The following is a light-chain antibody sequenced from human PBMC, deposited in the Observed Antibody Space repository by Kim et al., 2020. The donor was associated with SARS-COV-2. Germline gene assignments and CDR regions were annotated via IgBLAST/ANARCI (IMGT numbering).Light chain of an antibody. V-gene: IGKV1-17*01. CDR3: LQHNSYPIT. CDR2: GAS. Sequence: ASVGDRVTITCRASQDIRNDLGWYPQSPGRAPTRLIYGASSLQSGVPSRFSGSGSGTEFTLTISSLQPQDFATYFCLQHNSYPITFGQGTRLEIK. CDR1: QDIRND. J-gene: IGKJ5*01.